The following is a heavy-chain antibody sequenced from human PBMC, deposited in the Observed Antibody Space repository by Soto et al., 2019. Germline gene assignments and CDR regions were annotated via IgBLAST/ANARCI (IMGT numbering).Heavy chain of an antibody. Sequence: LSLTCAVYGGSFSGYYWSWIRQPPGKGLEWIGEINHSGSTNYNPSLKSRVTISVDTSKNQFSLKLSSVTAADTAVYYCARDYDFWSGPNGDVWGQGTTVTV. D-gene: IGHD3-3*01. CDR1: GGSFSGYY. CDR3: ARDYDFWSGPNGDV. J-gene: IGHJ6*02. CDR2: INHSGST. V-gene: IGHV4-34*01.